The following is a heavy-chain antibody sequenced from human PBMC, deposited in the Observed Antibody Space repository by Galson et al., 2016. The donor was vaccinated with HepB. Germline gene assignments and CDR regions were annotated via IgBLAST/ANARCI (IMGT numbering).Heavy chain of an antibody. Sequence: ETLSLTCTVYGGSISNYYWSWIRQPPGRGLEWIGFIYSSGSPSYNPSLRSRVTISLDTSKKQFSLSLGSVTGADTAVYYCARDHSAAFDIWGPGTMVTVSS. D-gene: IGHD2-21*01. CDR1: GGSISNYY. CDR2: IYSSGSP. V-gene: IGHV4-59*01. J-gene: IGHJ3*02. CDR3: ARDHSAAFDI.